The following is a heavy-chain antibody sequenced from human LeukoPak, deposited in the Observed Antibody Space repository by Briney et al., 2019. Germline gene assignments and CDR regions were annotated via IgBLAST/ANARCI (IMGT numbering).Heavy chain of an antibody. Sequence: SETLSLTCIVSGGSITSSDSSWDWIRQSSGKGLEWIGTIHYTGSTRYNPSLQSRVTMSVDTSKNLFSLKLDSVTAEDTAVYFCARATYYHGSGPYPWFDPWGQGTLVTVSS. V-gene: IGHV4-39*01. CDR1: GGSITSSDSS. CDR3: ARATYYHGSGPYPWFDP. D-gene: IGHD3-10*01. CDR2: IHYTGST. J-gene: IGHJ5*02.